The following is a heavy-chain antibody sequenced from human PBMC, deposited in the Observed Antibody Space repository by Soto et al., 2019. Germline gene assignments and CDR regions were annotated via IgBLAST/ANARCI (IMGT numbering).Heavy chain of an antibody. J-gene: IGHJ6*02. Sequence: GGSLRLSCAASGFPLRNYAMTWVRQAPGKELEWVSTIDGSGRSTYYADSVKGRFTISRDNSKNTMYLQMHSLRADDTAGYYCARGGTITTGGVDVWGQGTTVTVSS. V-gene: IGHV3-23*01. CDR3: ARGGTITTGGVDV. CDR1: GFPLRNYA. CDR2: IDGSGRST. D-gene: IGHD4-4*01.